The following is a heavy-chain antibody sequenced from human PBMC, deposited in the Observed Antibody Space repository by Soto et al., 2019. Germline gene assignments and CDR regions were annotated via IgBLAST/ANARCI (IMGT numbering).Heavy chain of an antibody. D-gene: IGHD3-10*01. V-gene: IGHV2-70*04. CDR3: ARAPPGEDAFDI. J-gene: IGHJ3*02. Sequence: SGPTLVNPTQTLTLTCTFSGFSLSTSGMRVNWIRQPPGKALGWLARIDWDDDKFYSTSLKTRLTISKDTSKNQVVLTMTNMDPVDTATYYCARAPPGEDAFDIWGQGTLVTVSS. CDR1: GFSLSTSGMR. CDR2: IDWDDDK.